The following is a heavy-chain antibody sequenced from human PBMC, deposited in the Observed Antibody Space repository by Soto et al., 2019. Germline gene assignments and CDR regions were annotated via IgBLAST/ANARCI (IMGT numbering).Heavy chain of an antibody. CDR3: ARDLWGYCGTDCYPLDV. V-gene: IGHV4-59*01. CDR2: MYNTGST. Sequence: PSETLSLTCTVSGGTISRYYWSWIRQPPGKGLEWIGYMYNTGSTVYNPSFKSRVTISVDTSKNRFSLKLNFVTAADTAVYYCARDLWGYCGTDCYPLDVWGQGTTVTVS. CDR1: GGTISRYY. D-gene: IGHD2-21*02. J-gene: IGHJ6*02.